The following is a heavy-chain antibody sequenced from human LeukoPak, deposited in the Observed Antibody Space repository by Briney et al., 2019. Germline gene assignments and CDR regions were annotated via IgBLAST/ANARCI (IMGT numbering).Heavy chain of an antibody. V-gene: IGHV4-61*02. CDR3: ARSERVYGFVYYYYMDV. Sequence: SETLSLTCTVSGGSISSGSYYWSWIRQPAGKGLEWIARIYTSGSSNYNPSLRSRVTISLDTSKNQFSLKLSSVTAADTAVYYCARSERVYGFVYYYYMDVWGKGTTVTISS. J-gene: IGHJ6*03. CDR2: IYTSGSS. CDR1: GGSISSGSYY. D-gene: IGHD6-13*01.